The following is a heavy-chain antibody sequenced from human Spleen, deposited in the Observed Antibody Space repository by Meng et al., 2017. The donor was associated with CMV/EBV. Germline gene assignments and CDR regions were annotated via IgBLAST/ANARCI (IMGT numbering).Heavy chain of an antibody. CDR1: GYTFSDYH. J-gene: IGHJ3*02. D-gene: IGHD1-26*01. CDR3: ARERSSDAFDI. CDR2: INPKTGGT. Sequence: ASVKVSCKASGYTFSDYHMHWVRQAPGQGFEWMGYINPKTGGTNFGQNFQGRVIMTRDTSISTLYMELSRLISDDTAVYYCARERSSDAFDIWGQGTMVTVSS. V-gene: IGHV1-2*02.